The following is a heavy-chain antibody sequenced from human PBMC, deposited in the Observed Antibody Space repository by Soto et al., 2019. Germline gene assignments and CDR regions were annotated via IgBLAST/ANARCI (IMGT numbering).Heavy chain of an antibody. Sequence: GSSLKISCQGSGYSFTTYWISWVRQMPWKGLEWMGKIDPGDSSTNYSPSFRGHITISVDRSINTAHLQFSSLKAADTAVYYCARLEKWYYNYYGLDVWGQGTMVTVSS. CDR1: GYSFTTYW. CDR2: IDPGDSST. V-gene: IGHV5-10-1*01. D-gene: IGHD1-26*01. J-gene: IGHJ6*02. CDR3: ARLEKWYYNYYGLDV.